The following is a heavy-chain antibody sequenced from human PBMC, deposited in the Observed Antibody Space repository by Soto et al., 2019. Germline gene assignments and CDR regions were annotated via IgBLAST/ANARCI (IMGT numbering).Heavy chain of an antibody. Sequence: SETRSLPCTVSGGSISSSSYYCGWIRQPPGKGLEWIGSIYYSGNTYYNPSLKSRATISVDTAKNQFSLKLSSVTAADTAVYYCARQYYFGSGSYKNRPFDFWGQGTLVTVS. CDR3: ARQYYFGSGSYKNRPFDF. V-gene: IGHV4-39*01. CDR2: IYYSGNT. D-gene: IGHD3-10*01. J-gene: IGHJ4*02. CDR1: GGSISSSSYY.